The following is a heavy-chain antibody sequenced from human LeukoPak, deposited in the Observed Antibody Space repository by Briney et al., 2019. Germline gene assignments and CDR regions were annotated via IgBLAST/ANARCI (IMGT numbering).Heavy chain of an antibody. CDR1: GGSISSGDYY. D-gene: IGHD3-22*01. CDR2: VYYNGNT. J-gene: IGHJ3*02. V-gene: IGHV4-30-4*01. Sequence: SQTLSLTCTVSGGSISSGDYYWSWIRQTPGKGLEWIGYVYYNGNTYYNPSLKSRVTMSIDTSRKQFSLKLGSVSAADTAVYYCARETGRYDRSGYYYDAFDMWGQGTLVTVSS. CDR3: ARETGRYDRSGYYYDAFDM.